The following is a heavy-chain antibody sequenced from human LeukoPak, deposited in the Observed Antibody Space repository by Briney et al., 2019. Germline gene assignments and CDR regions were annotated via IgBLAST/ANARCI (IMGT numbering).Heavy chain of an antibody. Sequence: PSETLSLTCTVSGGSISSYYWSWIRQPPGKGLEWIGYIYYSGSTNYNPSLKSRVTISVDTSKNQFSLKLSSVTAADTAVYYCATLSMIDAFDIWGQGTMVTDSS. CDR2: IYYSGST. CDR3: ATLSMIDAFDI. J-gene: IGHJ3*02. D-gene: IGHD3-22*01. V-gene: IGHV4-59*01. CDR1: GGSISSYY.